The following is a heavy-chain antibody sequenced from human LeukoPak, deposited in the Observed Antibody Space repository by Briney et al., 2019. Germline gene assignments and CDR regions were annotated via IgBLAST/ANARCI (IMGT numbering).Heavy chain of an antibody. Sequence: ASVKVSCKASGYTFTSYDINWVRQATGQGLEWMGWMNPNSGNTGYAQKFQGRVTITRNTSISTAYMELSSLRSEDTAVYYCARELLSSSSGAFDIWGQGTMVTVSS. CDR3: ARELLSSSSGAFDI. CDR1: GYTFTSYD. D-gene: IGHD6-6*01. CDR2: MNPNSGNT. J-gene: IGHJ3*02. V-gene: IGHV1-8*03.